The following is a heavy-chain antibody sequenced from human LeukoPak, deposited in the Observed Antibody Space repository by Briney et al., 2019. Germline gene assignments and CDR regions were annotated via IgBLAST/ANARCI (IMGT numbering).Heavy chain of an antibody. J-gene: IGHJ4*02. V-gene: IGHV3-30*02. CDR2: IRYDETNE. CDR1: GFNFNTYG. Sequence: TGGSLRLSCAASGFNFNTYGMYWVRQAPGKGLEWVAFIRYDETNEYYADSVKGRFTISRDNSKNTLYLQMNSLRPEDTAVYYCAKDSKRWKTYYYEAGSYYFDYWGQGTRVTVSS. CDR3: AKDSKRWKTYYYEAGSYYFDY. D-gene: IGHD3-10*01.